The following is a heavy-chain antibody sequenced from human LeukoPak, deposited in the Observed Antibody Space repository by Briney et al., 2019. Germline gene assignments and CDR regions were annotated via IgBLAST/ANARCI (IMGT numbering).Heavy chain of an antibody. D-gene: IGHD2-8*01. CDR1: GFTFSSYS. Sequence: GGSLRLSCAASGFTFSSYSMNWVRQAPGKGLEWVASIHQHGNEKYFVDSVRGRFTISRDNAKNSLYLQMSSLRAEDTAVYYCATLNGPLFEYWGQGTLVTVSS. CDR3: ATLNGPLFEY. J-gene: IGHJ4*02. CDR2: IHQHGNEK. V-gene: IGHV3-7*01.